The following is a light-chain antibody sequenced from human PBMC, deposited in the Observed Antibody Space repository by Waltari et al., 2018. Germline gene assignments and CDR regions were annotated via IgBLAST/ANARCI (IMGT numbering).Light chain of an antibody. Sequence: EIVLTQSPATLSLSPGERATLSCRASQSVSSYLAWYQQKPGQAPRLLIYDASNGATGIPARFSGSGFGIDFTLTISSLEPEDFAVYYCQQRSNWPPGFTFGPGTKVDIK. CDR3: QQRSNWPPGFT. CDR1: QSVSSY. J-gene: IGKJ3*01. CDR2: DAS. V-gene: IGKV3-11*01.